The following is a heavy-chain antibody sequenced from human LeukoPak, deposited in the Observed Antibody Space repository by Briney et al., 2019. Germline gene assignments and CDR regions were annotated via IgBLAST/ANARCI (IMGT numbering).Heavy chain of an antibody. CDR3: ARDLASSGSPYFDY. CDR1: GFTFDDYA. V-gene: IGHV3-9*01. J-gene: IGHJ4*02. CDR2: ISWNSGSI. Sequence: GGSLRLSCAASGFTFDDYAMHWVRHAPGKGLEWVSGISWNSGSIGYADSVKGRFTISRDNSKNTLYLQMNSLRDEDTAVYFCARDLASSGSPYFDYWGLGTLVTVSS. D-gene: IGHD3-22*01.